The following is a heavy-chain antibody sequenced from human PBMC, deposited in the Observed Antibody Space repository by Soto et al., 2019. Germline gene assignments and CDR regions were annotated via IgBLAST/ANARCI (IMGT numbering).Heavy chain of an antibody. CDR2: TIPIFGTA. J-gene: IGHJ6*02. CDR3: ARGGGLEKYYYGMDV. V-gene: IGHV1-69*06. CDR1: GCTFSSYA. Sequence: SVKVSCKASGCTFSSYAISWVRQAPGQGLEWMGGTIPIFGTANYAQKFQGRVTITADKSTSTAYMELSSLRSEDTAVYYCARGGGLEKYYYGMDVWGQGTTVTVSS. D-gene: IGHD3-16*01.